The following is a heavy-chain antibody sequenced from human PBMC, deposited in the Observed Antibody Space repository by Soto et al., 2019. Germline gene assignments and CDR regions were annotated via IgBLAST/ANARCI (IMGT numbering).Heavy chain of an antibody. CDR1: GGTFSSYT. V-gene: IGHV1-69*02. J-gene: IGHJ4*02. Sequence: QVQLVQSGAEVKKPGSSVKVSCKASGGTFSSYTISWVRQAPGQGLEWMGRIIPILGIANYAQKFQGRGTISADKSTSTAYMELSSLRSEDTAVYYCARGHIVATAALDYWGQGTLVTVSS. CDR3: ARGHIVATAALDY. D-gene: IGHD5-12*01. CDR2: IIPILGIA.